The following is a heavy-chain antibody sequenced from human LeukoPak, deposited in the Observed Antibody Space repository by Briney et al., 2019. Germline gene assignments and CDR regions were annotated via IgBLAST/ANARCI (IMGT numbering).Heavy chain of an antibody. CDR2: IKQDGSEK. CDR1: GFTFSSYW. Sequence: GGSLRLSCAASGFTFSSYWMSWVRQAPGKGLEWVANIKQDGSEKYYVDSVKGRFTISRDNAKNSLYLQMNSLGAEDTAVYYCASKLYSSGWSHFDYWGQGTLVTVSS. J-gene: IGHJ4*02. CDR3: ASKLYSSGWSHFDY. V-gene: IGHV3-7*03. D-gene: IGHD6-19*01.